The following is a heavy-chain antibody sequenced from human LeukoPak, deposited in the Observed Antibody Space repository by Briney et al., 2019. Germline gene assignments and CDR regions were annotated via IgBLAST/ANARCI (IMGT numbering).Heavy chain of an antibody. Sequence: ASVTVSFKASGYTFTIYGISWVRQAPGQGLEWMGWISAYNGNTNYAQKLQGRVTMTTDTSTSTAYMELRSLRSDDTAVYYCAITTVTLHDAFDIWGQGTMVTVSS. CDR1: GYTFTIYG. D-gene: IGHD4-17*01. V-gene: IGHV1-18*01. CDR2: ISAYNGNT. J-gene: IGHJ3*02. CDR3: AITTVTLHDAFDI.